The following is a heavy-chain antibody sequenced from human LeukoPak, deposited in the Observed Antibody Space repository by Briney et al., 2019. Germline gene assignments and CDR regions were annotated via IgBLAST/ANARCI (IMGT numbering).Heavy chain of an antibody. CDR3: ARASWEYDY. CDR1: GASISSYY. D-gene: IGHD7-27*01. Sequence: SETLSLTCTVSGASISSYYWSWIRQPPGKGLEWIGYIYTGGNTSYNLSLKSRVTISWDTSKNQFSLKLSSVTAADTAVYYCARASWEYDYWGQGTLVTVSS. V-gene: IGHV4-4*09. CDR2: IYTGGNT. J-gene: IGHJ4*02.